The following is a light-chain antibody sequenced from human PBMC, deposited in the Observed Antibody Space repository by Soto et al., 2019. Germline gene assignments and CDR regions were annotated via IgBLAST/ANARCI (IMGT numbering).Light chain of an antibody. V-gene: IGKV3-11*01. J-gene: IGKJ1*01. CDR3: QQYGTSPGT. Sequence: EIVLTQSPATLSLSPGERAALSCRASDTVYSFLAWYQQKPGQAPRLLIYDASKRATGIPARFSGSGSGTDFTLTISGLQPEDFAVYYCQQYGTSPGTFGQGSKVDI. CDR2: DAS. CDR1: DTVYSF.